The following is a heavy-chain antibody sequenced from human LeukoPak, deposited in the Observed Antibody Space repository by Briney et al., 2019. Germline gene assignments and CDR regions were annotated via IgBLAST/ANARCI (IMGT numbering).Heavy chain of an antibody. CDR1: GDSISSSHW. CDR2: IYHSGST. Sequence: NPSETLSLTCAVSGDSISSSHWWSWVRQPPGKGPGWIGEIYHSGSTNYNPSLKSRVTISVDKFKNQFSLKLGSVTAADTAAYYCARVKYDSSGYCYDYWGQGTLVTVSS. CDR3: ARVKYDSSGYCYDY. D-gene: IGHD3-22*01. V-gene: IGHV4-4*02. J-gene: IGHJ4*02.